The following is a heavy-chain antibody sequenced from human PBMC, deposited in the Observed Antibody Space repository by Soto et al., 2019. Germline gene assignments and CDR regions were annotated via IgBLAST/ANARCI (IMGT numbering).Heavy chain of an antibody. CDR1: GGSISSSTYY. CDR2: IYYSGST. J-gene: IGHJ5*02. V-gene: IGHV4-39*01. Sequence: QLQLQESGPGLVKPSETLSLTCTVSGGSISSSTYYWGWIRQPPGKVLEWIGSIYYSGSTYYNPSLKSRVTISVDTSKNQFSLKLSSVTAADTAVYYCASQGVRGSWFDPWGQGTLVTVSS. CDR3: ASQGVRGSWFDP. D-gene: IGHD3-10*01.